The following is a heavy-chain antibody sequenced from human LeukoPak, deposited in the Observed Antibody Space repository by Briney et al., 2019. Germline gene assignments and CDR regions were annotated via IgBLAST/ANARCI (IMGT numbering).Heavy chain of an antibody. D-gene: IGHD3-10*01. J-gene: IGHJ6*04. CDR3: ARGSMVRGVILLDV. CDR1: GGTFSSYA. V-gene: IGHV1-69*06. CDR2: IIPIFGTA. Sequence: SVKVSCKASGGTFSSYAISWVRQAPGQGLEWMEGIIPIFGTANYAQKFQGRVTITADKSTSTAYMELSSLRSEDTAVYYCARGSMVRGVILLDVWGKGTTVTVSS.